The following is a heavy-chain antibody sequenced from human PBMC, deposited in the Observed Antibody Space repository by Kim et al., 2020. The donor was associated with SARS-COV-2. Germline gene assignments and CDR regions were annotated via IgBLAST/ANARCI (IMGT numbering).Heavy chain of an antibody. V-gene: IGHV4-34*01. D-gene: IGHD2-15*01. J-gene: IGHJ5*02. CDR3: ARTHTIVVATSWFDP. Sequence: PSLKRRVTISVDTSKNQFSLKLSSVTAADTAVYYCARTHTIVVATSWFDPWGQGTLVTVSS.